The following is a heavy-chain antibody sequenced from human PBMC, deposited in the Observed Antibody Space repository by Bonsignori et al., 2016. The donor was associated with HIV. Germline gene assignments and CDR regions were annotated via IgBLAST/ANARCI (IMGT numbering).Heavy chain of an antibody. CDR1: GGSISSGSYY. V-gene: IGHV4-61*02. CDR2: IYTSGST. D-gene: IGHD3-3*01. J-gene: IGHJ3*02. CDR3: ARGPTYYDFWSGYSLDAFDI. Sequence: SETLSLTCTVSGGSISSGSYYWSWIRQPAGKGLEWIGRIYTSGSTNYNPSLKSRVTISVDTSKNQFSLKLSSVTAADTAVYYCARGPTYYDFWSGYSLDAFDIWGQGTMVTVSS.